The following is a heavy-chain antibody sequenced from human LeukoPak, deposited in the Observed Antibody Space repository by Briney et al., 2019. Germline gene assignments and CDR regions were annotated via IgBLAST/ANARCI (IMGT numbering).Heavy chain of an antibody. CDR1: GFTFSSYS. V-gene: IGHV3-23*01. J-gene: IGHJ4*02. CDR3: AKAPVTSCRGAYCYPFDS. Sequence: GGSLRLSRAASGFTFSSYSMSWVRQTPGKGLEWVAATSSSDAGTYHADSVRGRFTISRDNSKNTLYLQMNSLRAEDAAVYFCAKAPVTSCRGAYCYPFDSWGQGTLVTVSS. D-gene: IGHD2-21*01. CDR2: TSSSDAGT.